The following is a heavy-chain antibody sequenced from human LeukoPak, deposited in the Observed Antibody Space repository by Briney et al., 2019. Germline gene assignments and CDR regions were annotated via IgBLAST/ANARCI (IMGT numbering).Heavy chain of an antibody. V-gene: IGHV3-15*01. CDR2: IKSKTDGGTT. CDR1: GFTFSNAW. Sequence: AGGSLRLSCAASGFTFSNAWMSWVRQAPGKGLEWVGRIKSKTDGGTTDYAAPVKGRFTISRDDSKNTLYLQMNSLKTEDTAVYYCTTIISDYDSSGYYRPNPDYWGQGTLVTVSS. J-gene: IGHJ4*02. CDR3: TTIISDYDSSGYYRPNPDY. D-gene: IGHD3-22*01.